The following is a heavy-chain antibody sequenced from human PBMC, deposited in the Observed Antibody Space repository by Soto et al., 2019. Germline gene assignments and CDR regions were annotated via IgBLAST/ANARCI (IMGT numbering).Heavy chain of an antibody. CDR1: GGTFSSYT. Sequence: QVQLVQSRAEVKKPGSSVKVSCKASGGTFSSYTISWVRQAPGQGLEWMGRIIPILGIANYAQKFQGRVTITADKSTSTAYMELSSLRSEDTAVYYCARADYGGKVPQIYYYGMDVWGQGTTVTVSS. D-gene: IGHD4-17*01. V-gene: IGHV1-69*02. CDR2: IIPILGIA. CDR3: ARADYGGKVPQIYYYGMDV. J-gene: IGHJ6*02.